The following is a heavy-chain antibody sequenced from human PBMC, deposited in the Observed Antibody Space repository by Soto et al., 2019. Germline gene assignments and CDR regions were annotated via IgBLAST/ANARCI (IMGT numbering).Heavy chain of an antibody. D-gene: IGHD2-2*01. CDR1: GFPFSDYQ. J-gene: IGHJ6*01. CDR2: ISNTGNTI. Sequence: PGGSLRLSCAASGFPFSDYQMNWVRQAPGKGLEWISYISNTGNTIYYADSVKGRFTISRDNAKTSLFLQMNSLRAEDTAVYYCGRDIVVGPGGVPRHYGLEVWGEGTTVTVSS. CDR3: GRDIVVGPGGVPRHYGLEV. V-gene: IGHV3-48*03.